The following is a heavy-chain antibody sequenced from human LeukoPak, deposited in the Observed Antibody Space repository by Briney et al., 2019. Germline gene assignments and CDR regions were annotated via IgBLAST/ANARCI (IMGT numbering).Heavy chain of an antibody. J-gene: IGHJ4*02. V-gene: IGHV6-1*01. CDR3: AADRSYQLLLRY. Sequence: PSQTLSLTCAISGDSFSSNSAAWNWIRQSPSRGLEWLGRTYYRSRWSNDYAVSVKGRITINPDTSRNQFSLQLNSVTPEDTAVYYCAADRSYQLLLRYWGQGTLVTVSS. CDR1: GDSFSSNSAA. CDR2: TYYRSRWSN. D-gene: IGHD2-2*01.